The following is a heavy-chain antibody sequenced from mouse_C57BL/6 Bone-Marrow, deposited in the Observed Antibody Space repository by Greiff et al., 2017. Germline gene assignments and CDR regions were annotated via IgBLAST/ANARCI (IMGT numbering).Heavy chain of an antibody. Sequence: QVQLKQSGPGLVAPSQSLSITCTVSGFSLTSYGVDWVRQPPGKGLEWLGVIWGGGSKNCNSALMSRLSISKDNSKSQVFLKMNSRQTDDTAMYYCAKQGDPYAMDYWGQGASVTVSS. CDR1: GFSLTSYG. V-gene: IGHV2-9*01. J-gene: IGHJ4*01. CDR3: AKQGDPYAMDY. CDR2: IWGGGSK.